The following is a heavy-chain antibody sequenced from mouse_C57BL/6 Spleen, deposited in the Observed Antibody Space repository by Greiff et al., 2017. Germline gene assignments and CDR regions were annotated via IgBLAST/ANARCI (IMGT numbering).Heavy chain of an antibody. D-gene: IGHD2-3*01. CDR1: GYSITSGYY. J-gene: IGHJ2*01. Sequence: EVKVEESGPGLVKPSQSLSLTCSVTGYSITSGYYWNWIRQFPGNKLEWMGYISYDGSNNYNPSLKNRISITRDTSKNQFFLKLNSVTTEDTATYYCARYDGYYVGDYWGQGTTLTVSS. CDR2: ISYDGSN. V-gene: IGHV3-6*01. CDR3: ARYDGYYVGDY.